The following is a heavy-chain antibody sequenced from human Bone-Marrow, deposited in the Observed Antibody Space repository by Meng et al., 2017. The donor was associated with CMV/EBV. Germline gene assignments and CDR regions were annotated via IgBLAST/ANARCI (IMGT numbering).Heavy chain of an antibody. CDR1: GVTLSSYA. J-gene: IGHJ4*02. Sequence: SGVTLSSYAMSWVRQAPGKGLEWVSIISGSGDRTYYADSVKGRFTISRDNSKNTLYLQMNSLRAEDTAVYYCARGIASGGSRYFFEYWGQGTLVTVSS. D-gene: IGHD1-26*01. CDR2: ISGSGDRT. V-gene: IGHV3-23*01. CDR3: ARGIASGGSRYFFEY.